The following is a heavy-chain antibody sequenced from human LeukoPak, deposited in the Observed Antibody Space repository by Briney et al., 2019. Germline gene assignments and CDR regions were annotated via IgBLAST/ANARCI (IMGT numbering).Heavy chain of an antibody. J-gene: IGHJ4*02. CDR1: GFTFSSYE. CDR3: VKDSSGWYSRFDY. CDR2: ISSTSGSTI. D-gene: IGHD6-19*01. Sequence: GGSLRLSCAASGFTFSSYEMDWVRQAPGKGLEWVSYISSTSGSTIYYADSVKGRFTISRDNSKNTLYLQMSSLRAEDTAVYYCVKDSSGWYSRFDYWGQGTLVTVSS. V-gene: IGHV3-48*03.